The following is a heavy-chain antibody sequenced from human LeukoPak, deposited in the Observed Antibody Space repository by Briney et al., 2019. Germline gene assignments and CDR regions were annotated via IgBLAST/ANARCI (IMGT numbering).Heavy chain of an antibody. Sequence: KPSETLSLTCTVSGGSISSSSYYWGWIRQPPGKGLEWIGSIYYSGSTYYNPSLKSRVTISVDTSKNQFSLKLSSVTAADTAVYYCARPPRLGDYYDAFDMWGQGTMVTVSS. J-gene: IGHJ3*02. D-gene: IGHD4-17*01. V-gene: IGHV4-39*01. CDR3: ARPPRLGDYYDAFDM. CDR1: GGSISSSSYY. CDR2: IYYSGST.